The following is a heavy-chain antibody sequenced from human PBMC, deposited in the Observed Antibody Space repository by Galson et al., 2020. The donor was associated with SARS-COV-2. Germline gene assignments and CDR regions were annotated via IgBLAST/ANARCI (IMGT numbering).Heavy chain of an antibody. D-gene: IGHD6-19*01. Sequence: TGGSLRLSCAASGFTFSSCWMHWVRQAPGKGLVWVSRINSDGSSTSYADSVKGRFTISRDNAKNTLYLQMNSLRAKDTAVYYCARVGTRSGWKYYFDYWGQGTLVTVSS. CDR1: GFTFSSCW. J-gene: IGHJ4*02. CDR3: ARVGTRSGWKYYFDY. CDR2: INSDGSST. V-gene: IGHV3-74*01.